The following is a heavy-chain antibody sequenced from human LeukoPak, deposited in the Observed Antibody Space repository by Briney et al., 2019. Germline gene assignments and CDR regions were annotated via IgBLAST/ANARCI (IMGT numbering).Heavy chain of an antibody. V-gene: IGHV3-7*04. CDR1: GLTFGSYW. CDR3: AMATR. Sequence: PGGSLRLSCAASGLTFGSYWMTWVRQAPGKGLEWVANIKQDGSEKYYVDSVKGRFTISRDNAKNLLYLQMNSLRVDDTAVYYCAMATRWGQGTLVTVSS. CDR2: IKQDGSEK. J-gene: IGHJ4*02.